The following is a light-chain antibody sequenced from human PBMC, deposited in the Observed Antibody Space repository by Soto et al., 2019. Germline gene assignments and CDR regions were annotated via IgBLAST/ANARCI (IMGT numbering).Light chain of an antibody. Sequence: EIVLTQSPATLSLSPGERATLSCRASQSVNSYLVWYQQRPGQAPRLLIYDASNRATGIPARFSGSGSGTDFTLTINRLDPEDFAVYYCQQRSNWPPTFGQGTKVEVK. CDR1: QSVNSY. J-gene: IGKJ1*01. V-gene: IGKV3-11*01. CDR2: DAS. CDR3: QQRSNWPPT.